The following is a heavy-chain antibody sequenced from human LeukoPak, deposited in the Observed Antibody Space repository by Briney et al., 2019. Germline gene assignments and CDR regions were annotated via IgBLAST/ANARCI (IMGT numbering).Heavy chain of an antibody. Sequence: GGSLRLSCAASGFTFSSYAMSWVRQAPGKGLEWVSSISSSSSYIYYADSVKGRFTISRDNAKNSLYLQMNSLRAEDTAVYYCARIQASAYYFDYWGQGTLVTVSS. CDR2: ISSSSSYI. J-gene: IGHJ4*02. CDR1: GFTFSSYA. V-gene: IGHV3-21*01. CDR3: ARIQASAYYFDY.